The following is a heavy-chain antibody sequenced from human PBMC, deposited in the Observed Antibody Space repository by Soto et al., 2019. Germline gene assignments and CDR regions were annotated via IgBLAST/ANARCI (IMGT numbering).Heavy chain of an antibody. Sequence: SQTRSLTCPVSGGSISSGCYYWSRIRQHPGKGLEWIGYLYNNGNTFYNPSLKSRVTISVDTSKNQFSLTLNSVTAADSAVYYCARVPGWESSSDPWGQGTLVTVSS. CDR3: ARVPGWESSSDP. CDR2: LYNNGNT. V-gene: IGHV4-31*03. D-gene: IGHD3-16*02. CDR1: GGSISSGCYY. J-gene: IGHJ5*02.